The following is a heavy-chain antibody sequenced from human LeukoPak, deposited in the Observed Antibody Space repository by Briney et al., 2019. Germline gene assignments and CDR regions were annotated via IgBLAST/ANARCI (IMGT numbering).Heavy chain of an antibody. J-gene: IGHJ6*03. V-gene: IGHV1-2*02. CDR1: GYTFTGYY. D-gene: IGHD2-2*01. CDR2: INPNSGGT. Sequence: ASVKVSCKASGYTFTGYYMHWVRQAPGQGLEWMGWINPNSGGTNYAQKFQGSVTMTRDTSISTAYIELSRLRSDDTAVYYCARDVLVVVPAATSYYYYMDVWGKGTTVTVSS. CDR3: ARDVLVVVPAATSYYYYMDV.